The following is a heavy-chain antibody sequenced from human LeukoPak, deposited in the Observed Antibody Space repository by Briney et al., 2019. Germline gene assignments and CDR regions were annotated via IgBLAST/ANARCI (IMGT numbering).Heavy chain of an antibody. D-gene: IGHD5-24*01. Sequence: PSQTLSLTCTVSGGSISSGDYYWRWIRQPPGKGLEWIGYIYYSGSTYDNPSLKSRVTISVDTSKNQFSLKLSSVTAADTAVYYCARGLGGGYTYFDYWGQGTLVTVSS. V-gene: IGHV4-30-4*08. CDR2: IYYSGST. J-gene: IGHJ4*02. CDR1: GGSISSGDYY. CDR3: ARGLGGGYTYFDY.